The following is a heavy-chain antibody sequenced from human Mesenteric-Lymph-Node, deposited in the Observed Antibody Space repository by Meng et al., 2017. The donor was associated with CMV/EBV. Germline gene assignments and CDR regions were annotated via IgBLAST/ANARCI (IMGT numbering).Heavy chain of an antibody. CDR2: IKQDGSEK. J-gene: IGHJ4*02. CDR1: GFTFSNYW. CDR3: ARGGYDWVYFDY. V-gene: IGHV3-7*01. Sequence: GESLKISCAASGFTFSNYWMSWVRQAPGKGLEWVANIKQDGSEKYYVDSVKGRFTISRDNAKNSLYLQMNSLRAEDTAVYYCARGGYDWVYFDYWGQGTLVTVSS. D-gene: IGHD5-12*01.